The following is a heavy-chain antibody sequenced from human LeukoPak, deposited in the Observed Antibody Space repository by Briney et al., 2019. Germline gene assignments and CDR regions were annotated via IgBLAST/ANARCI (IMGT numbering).Heavy chain of an antibody. J-gene: IGHJ4*02. Sequence: GGSLRLSCAASGFTFSSYGMHWVRQAPGKGLEWVAFIRYDGSNKYYADSVKGRFTISRDNAKNSLYLQMNSLRAEDTAVYYCAREEDDSSGYYYGYWGQGTLVTVSS. V-gene: IGHV3-30*02. CDR2: IRYDGSNK. CDR1: GFTFSSYG. D-gene: IGHD3-22*01. CDR3: AREEDDSSGYYYGY.